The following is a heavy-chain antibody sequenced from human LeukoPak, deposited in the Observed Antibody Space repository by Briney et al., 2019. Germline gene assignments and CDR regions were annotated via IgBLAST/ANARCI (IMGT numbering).Heavy chain of an antibody. CDR3: ARHTYSGYDLAY. Sequence: LSVALSLTCILSGGSIRSSFHYGGCTRHPPEKGLVGSGSISYSGSTYYNPSLKSRVTISVDTSKNQFSLKLTAVTAADTAVYYCARHTYSGYDLAYWGQGTLVSVSS. CDR1: GGSIRSSFHY. J-gene: IGHJ4*02. V-gene: IGHV4-39*01. D-gene: IGHD5-12*01. CDR2: ISYSGST.